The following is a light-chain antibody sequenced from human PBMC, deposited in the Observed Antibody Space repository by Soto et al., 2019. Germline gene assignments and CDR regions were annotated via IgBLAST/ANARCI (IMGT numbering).Light chain of an antibody. CDR1: SSDVGAYNY. V-gene: IGLV2-8*01. CDR2: EVS. Sequence: QSALTQPPSASGSPGQSITISCTGTSSDVGAYNYVSWYQQHPGKAPKLMIYEVSKRPSGVPYRFSGSKSGNTASLTVSGLQAEDEGDYYCSSYAGSNNFVFGSGTKLTVL. CDR3: SSYAGSNNFV. J-gene: IGLJ1*01.